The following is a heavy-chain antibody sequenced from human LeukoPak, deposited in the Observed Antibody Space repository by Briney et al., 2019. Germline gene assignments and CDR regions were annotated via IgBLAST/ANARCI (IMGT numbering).Heavy chain of an antibody. CDR2: INHSGST. Sequence: SETLSLTCAVYGGSFGGYYWSWIRQPPGKGLEWIGKINHSGSTNYNPSLKSRVTISVDTSKNQFSLELSSVTAADTAVYYCARASYDYVWGSYRRYNWFDPWGQGTLVTVSS. CDR3: ARASYDYVWGSYRRYNWFDP. D-gene: IGHD3-16*02. V-gene: IGHV4-34*01. J-gene: IGHJ5*02. CDR1: GGSFGGYY.